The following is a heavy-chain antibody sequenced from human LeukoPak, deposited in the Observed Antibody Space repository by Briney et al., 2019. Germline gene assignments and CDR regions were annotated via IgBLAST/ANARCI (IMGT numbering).Heavy chain of an antibody. V-gene: IGHV3-49*04. CDR3: TRVYIAVAGTRWPLDAFDI. CDR2: IRSKSYGGTT. CDR1: GFTFGDYA. Sequence: AGGSLRLSCTPSGFTFGDYAMSSVRQAPGKGVECVGLIRSKSYGGTTEYGASVRGRFTISRDDSKSIAYLQMNSLKTEDTAVYYCTRVYIAVAGTRWPLDAFDIWGQGTMVTVSS. D-gene: IGHD6-19*01. J-gene: IGHJ3*02.